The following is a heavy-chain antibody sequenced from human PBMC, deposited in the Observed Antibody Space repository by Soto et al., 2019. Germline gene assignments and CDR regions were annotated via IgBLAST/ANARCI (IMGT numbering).Heavy chain of an antibody. CDR1: GFTFSSYS. D-gene: IGHD3-3*01. CDR3: ARVLYDFWSGYTAYYYYYGMDV. Sequence: RRLSCAASGFTFSSYSMNWVRQAPGKGLEWVSSISSSSSYIYYADSVKGRFTISRDNAKNSLYLQMNSLRAEDTAVYYCARVLYDFWSGYTAYYYYYGMDVWGQGTTVTVSS. V-gene: IGHV3-21*01. CDR2: ISSSSSYI. J-gene: IGHJ6*02.